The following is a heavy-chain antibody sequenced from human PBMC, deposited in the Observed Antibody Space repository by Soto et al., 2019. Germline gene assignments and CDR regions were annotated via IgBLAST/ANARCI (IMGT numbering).Heavy chain of an antibody. J-gene: IGHJ3*02. V-gene: IGHV1-69*13. CDR1: GGTFSSYA. CDR3: ARDRGSSSAFDI. Sequence: SVKVSCKASGGTFSSYAISWVRQAPGQGLEWMGGIIPIFGTANYAQKFQGRVTITADESTSTAYMELSSLRSEDTAVYYCARDRGSSSAFDIWGQGTMVTVSS. D-gene: IGHD6-6*01. CDR2: IIPIFGTA.